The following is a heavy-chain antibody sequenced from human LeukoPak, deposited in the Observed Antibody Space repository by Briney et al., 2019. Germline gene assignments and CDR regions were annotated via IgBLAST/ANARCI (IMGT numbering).Heavy chain of an antibody. CDR3: GSDYYYGMDV. J-gene: IGHJ6*02. CDR1: GGSISSYY. Sequence: SETLSLTCTVSGGSISSYYWSWIRQPPGKGLEWIGYIYYSGSTNYNPSLKSRVTISVDTSKNQFSLKLSSVTAADTAVYYCGSDYYYGMDVWGQGTTVTVSS. V-gene: IGHV4-59*12. CDR2: IYYSGST.